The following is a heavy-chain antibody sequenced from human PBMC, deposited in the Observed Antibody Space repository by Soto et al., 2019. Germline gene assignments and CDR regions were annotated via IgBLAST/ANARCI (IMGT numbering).Heavy chain of an antibody. CDR3: ARSKRVVVAATTPLIYFDY. V-gene: IGHV1-69*13. Sequence: GASVKVSCKASGGTFSSYAISWVRQAPGQGLEWMGGIIPIFGTANYAQKFQGRVTITADESTSTAYMELSSLRSEDTAVYYCARSKRVVVAATTPLIYFDYWGQGTLVTVSS. CDR2: IIPIFGTA. J-gene: IGHJ4*02. D-gene: IGHD2-15*01. CDR1: GGTFSSYA.